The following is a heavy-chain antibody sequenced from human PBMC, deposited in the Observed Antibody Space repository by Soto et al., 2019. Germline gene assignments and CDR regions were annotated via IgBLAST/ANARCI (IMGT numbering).Heavy chain of an antibody. CDR2: INTNTGNP. CDR3: ARGGLEVLRYFDWSDYYYYGMDV. D-gene: IGHD3-9*01. V-gene: IGHV7-4-1*01. Sequence: ASVKVSCKASGYTFTSYAMNWVRQAPGQGLEWMGWINTNTGNPTYARGFTGRFVFSLDTSVSTAYLQICSLKAEDTAVYYCARGGLEVLRYFDWSDYYYYGMDVWGQGTTVT. J-gene: IGHJ6*02. CDR1: GYTFTSYA.